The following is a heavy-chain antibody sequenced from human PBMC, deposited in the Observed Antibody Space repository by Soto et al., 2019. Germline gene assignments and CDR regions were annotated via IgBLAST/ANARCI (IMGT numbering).Heavy chain of an antibody. J-gene: IGHJ4*02. Sequence: GGSLRLSCAASGFTFSSYWMHWVRQAPGKGLVWVSRINSDGSSTSYADSVKGRFTISRDNAKNTLYLQMNSLRAEDTAVYYCARGYSSSWYGGYYFDYWGQGTLVTVSS. V-gene: IGHV3-74*01. CDR1: GFTFSSYW. CDR3: ARGYSSSWYGGYYFDY. D-gene: IGHD6-13*01. CDR2: INSDGSST.